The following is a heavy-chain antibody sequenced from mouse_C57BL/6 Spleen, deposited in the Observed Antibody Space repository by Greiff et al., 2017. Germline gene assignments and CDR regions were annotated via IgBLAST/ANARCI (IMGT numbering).Heavy chain of an antibody. J-gene: IGHJ1*03. CDR3: ARSEAYYYGSSFHWYFDV. Sequence: VQLQQSVAELVRPGASVKLSCTASGFNIKNTYMHWVKQRPEQGLEWIGRIDPANGNTKYAPKFQGKATITADTSSNTAYLPLSSLTSEDTAIYYCARSEAYYYGSSFHWYFDVWGTGTTVTVSS. CDR2: IDPANGNT. CDR1: GFNIKNTY. D-gene: IGHD1-1*01. V-gene: IGHV14-3*01.